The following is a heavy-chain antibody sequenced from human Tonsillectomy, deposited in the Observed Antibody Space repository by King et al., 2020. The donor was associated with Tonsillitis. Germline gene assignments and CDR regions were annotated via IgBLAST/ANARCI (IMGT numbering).Heavy chain of an antibody. CDR3: AKDRAGSGTYFSSAFDI. CDR1: GFTYSGYA. D-gene: IGHD1-26*01. V-gene: IGHV3-23*04. Sequence: EVQLVESGGGLVQPGGSLRLSCAASGFTYSGYAMSWVRQAPGKGLEWVSGISGSGGSTYYADSVKGRFTNSRDSAKNTLYLQMNSLRAEDTALYYCAKDRAGSGTYFSSAFDIWGQGTVVTVSS. J-gene: IGHJ3*02. CDR2: ISGSGGST.